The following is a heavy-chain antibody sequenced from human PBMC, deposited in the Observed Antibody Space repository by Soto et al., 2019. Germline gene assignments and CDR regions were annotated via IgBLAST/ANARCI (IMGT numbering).Heavy chain of an antibody. CDR1: GFTFSNAW. CDR2: IKSKTDGGTT. J-gene: IGHJ6*02. Sequence: GGSLRLSCAASGFTFSNAWMNWVRQAPGKGLEWVGRIKSKTDGGTTDYAAPVKGRFTISRDDSKNTLYLQMNSLKTEDTAVYYCTTDSSTLGLIPLSYYYGMDVWGQGTTVTVSS. D-gene: IGHD3-10*01. V-gene: IGHV3-15*07. CDR3: TTDSSTLGLIPLSYYYGMDV.